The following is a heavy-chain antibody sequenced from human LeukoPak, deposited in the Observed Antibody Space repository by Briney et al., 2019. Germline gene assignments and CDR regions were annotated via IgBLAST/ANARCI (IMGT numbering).Heavy chain of an antibody. D-gene: IGHD5-12*01. CDR3: ARALSRGYSGYDYGLGY. CDR2: ISASNGNT. V-gene: IGHV1-18*01. CDR1: GYTFINYG. J-gene: IGHJ4*02. Sequence: ASVKVSCKASGYTFINYGVTWVRQAPGQGLEWMGWISASNGNTNYAQKLQGRVTMTTETSTSTAYMELRSLRSDDTAVYYCARALSRGYSGYDYGLGYWGQGTLVTVSS.